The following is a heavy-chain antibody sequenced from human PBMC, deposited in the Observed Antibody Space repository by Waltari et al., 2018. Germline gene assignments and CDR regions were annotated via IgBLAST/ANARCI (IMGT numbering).Heavy chain of an antibody. CDR2: IYYTGST. Sequence: QVQLQESGPGLVKPSAPLSLPCAVSGDSITNGRYSWAWIRQPPGKGLEWIGTIYYTGSTYYNPSLKSRVTISQHMSTNQFSLKLNSVSAADTAVYYCARQLWSGYFDRCDYWGQGTAVTVSS. CDR3: ARQLWSGYFDRCDY. J-gene: IGHJ4*02. CDR1: GDSITNGRYS. V-gene: IGHV4-39*01. D-gene: IGHD3-3*01.